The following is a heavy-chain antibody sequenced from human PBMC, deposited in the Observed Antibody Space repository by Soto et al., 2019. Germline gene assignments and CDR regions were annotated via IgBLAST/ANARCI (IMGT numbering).Heavy chain of an antibody. D-gene: IGHD1-26*01. V-gene: IGHV3-23*01. CDR1: GFTFSSYA. J-gene: IGHJ4*02. CDR2: ISSSGGST. CDR3: AKGIVGATIFDY. Sequence: GSLRLSCAASGFTFSSYAMSWVRQAPGKGLEWVSAISSSGGSTYYADSVKGRFTISRDNSKNTLYLQMNSLRAEDTAVYYCAKGIVGATIFDYWGQGTLVTVSS.